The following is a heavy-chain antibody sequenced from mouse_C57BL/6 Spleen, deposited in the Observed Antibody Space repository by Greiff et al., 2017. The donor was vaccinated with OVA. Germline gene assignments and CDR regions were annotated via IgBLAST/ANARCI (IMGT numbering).Heavy chain of an antibody. CDR1: GYTFTSYW. V-gene: IGHV1-7*01. Sequence: VQLQQSGAELAKPGASVKLSCKASGYTFTSYWMHWVKHRPGPVLEWIGYITPSSGYPTYNQKFKDKATLTADKSSSTAYMQLSSLTYEDSAVYYCARLTTVVEDYAMDYWGQGTSVTVSS. D-gene: IGHD1-1*01. CDR2: ITPSSGYP. J-gene: IGHJ4*01. CDR3: ARLTTVVEDYAMDY.